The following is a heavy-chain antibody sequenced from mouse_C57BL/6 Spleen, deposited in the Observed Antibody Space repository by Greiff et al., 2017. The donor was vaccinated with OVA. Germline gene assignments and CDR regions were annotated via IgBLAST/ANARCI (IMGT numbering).Heavy chain of an antibody. V-gene: IGHV1-78*01. Sequence: QVQLQQPDAELVKPGASVKISCKVSGYTFTDHTIHWMKQRPEQGLEWIGYIYPRDGSTKYNEKFRGKATLTADKSSSTAYMQLNSLTSEDSAVYFCASPLYYYGSSPLFAYWGQGTLVTVSA. D-gene: IGHD1-1*01. CDR3: ASPLYYYGSSPLFAY. CDR1: GYTFTDHT. J-gene: IGHJ3*01. CDR2: IYPRDGST.